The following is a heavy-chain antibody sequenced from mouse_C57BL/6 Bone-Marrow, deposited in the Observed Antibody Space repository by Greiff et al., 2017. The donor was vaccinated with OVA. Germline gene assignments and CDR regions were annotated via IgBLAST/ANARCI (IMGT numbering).Heavy chain of an antibody. V-gene: IGHV5-6*01. J-gene: IGHJ1*03. D-gene: IGHD1-1*01. CDR1: GFTFSSYG. CDR2: ISSGGSYT. Sequence: EVQRVESGGDLVKPGGSLKLSCAASGFTFSSYGMSWVRQTPDKRLEWVATISSGGSYTYYPDSVKGRFTISRDNAKNTLYLQMSSLKSEDTAMYYCARHRLYYYGSTDWYFDVWGTGTTVTVSS. CDR3: ARHRLYYYGSTDWYFDV.